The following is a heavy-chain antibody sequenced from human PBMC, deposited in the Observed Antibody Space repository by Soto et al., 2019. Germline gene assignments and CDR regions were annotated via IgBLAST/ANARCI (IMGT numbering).Heavy chain of an antibody. CDR2: IYPGDSDT. J-gene: IGHJ6*03. CDR1: GYSFTSYW. D-gene: IGHD3-10*01. CDR3: ARHSGSEEDYYYNYMEV. Sequence: PGESLKISCKGSGYSFTSYWIGWVRQMPGKGLEWMGIIYPGDSDTRYSPSFQGQVTISADKSISTAYLQWSSLKASDTAMYYCARHSGSEEDYYYNYMEVWGKGTTVTVSS. V-gene: IGHV5-51*01.